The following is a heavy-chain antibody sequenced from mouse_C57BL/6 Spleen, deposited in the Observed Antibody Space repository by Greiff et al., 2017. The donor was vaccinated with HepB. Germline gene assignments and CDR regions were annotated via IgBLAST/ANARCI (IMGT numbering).Heavy chain of an antibody. CDR2: INYDGSST. CDR1: GFTFSDYY. V-gene: IGHV5-16*01. D-gene: IGHD2-5*01. CDR3: ARDHGYSNYGAMDY. J-gene: IGHJ4*01. Sequence: EVKVEESEGGLVQPGSSMKLSCTASGFTFSDYYMAWVRQVPEKGLEWVANINYDGSSTYYLDSLKSRFIISRDNAKNILYLQMSSLKSEDTATYYCARDHGYSNYGAMDYWGQGTSVTVSS.